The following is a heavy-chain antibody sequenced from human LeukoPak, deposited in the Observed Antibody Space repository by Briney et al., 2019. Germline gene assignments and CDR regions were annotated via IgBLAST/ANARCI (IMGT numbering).Heavy chain of an antibody. V-gene: IGHV3-23*01. CDR2: ISGSGGST. D-gene: IGHD6-6*01. Sequence: GGSLRLSCAASGFTFDDYTMHWVRQAPGKGLEWVSGISGSGGSTYYADSVKGRFTISRDNSKNTLYLQMNSLRAEDTAVYYCAKDPRGSSSSVRYYYYYMDVWGKGTTVTVSS. CDR1: GFTFDDYT. CDR3: AKDPRGSSSSVRYYYYYMDV. J-gene: IGHJ6*03.